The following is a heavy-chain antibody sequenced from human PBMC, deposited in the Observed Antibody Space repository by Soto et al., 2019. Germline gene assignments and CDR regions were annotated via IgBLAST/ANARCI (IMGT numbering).Heavy chain of an antibody. V-gene: IGHV3-73*01. CDR3: TSALVEMATNY. D-gene: IGHD5-12*01. CDR2: IRSKANSYAT. Sequence: PGGSLRLSCAASGFTFSGSAMHWVRQASGKGLEWVGRIRSKANSYATAYAASVKGRFTISRDDSKNTAYLQMNSLKTEDTAVYYCTSALVEMATNYWGQGTLVTVPS. J-gene: IGHJ4*02. CDR1: GFTFSGSA.